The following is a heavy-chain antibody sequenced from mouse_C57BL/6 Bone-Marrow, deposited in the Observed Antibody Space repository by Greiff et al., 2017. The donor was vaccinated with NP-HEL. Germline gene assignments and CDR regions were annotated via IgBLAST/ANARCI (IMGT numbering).Heavy chain of an antibody. V-gene: IGHV1-81*01. CDR2: IYPRSGNT. J-gene: IGHJ2*01. CDR3: ARRDYDVGYFDY. CDR1: GYTFTSYG. Sequence: VQLVESGAELARPGASVKLSCKASGYTFTSYGISWVKQRTGQGLEWIGEIYPRSGNTYYNEKFKGKATLTADKSSSTAYMELRSLTSEDSAVYFCARRDYDVGYFDYWGQGTTLTVSS. D-gene: IGHD2-4*01.